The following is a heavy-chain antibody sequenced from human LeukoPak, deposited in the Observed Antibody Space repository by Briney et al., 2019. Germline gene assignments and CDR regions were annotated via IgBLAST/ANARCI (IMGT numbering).Heavy chain of an antibody. CDR3: ARAHRIGRMRSSSTSY. J-gene: IGHJ4*02. CDR2: MNPNSGNT. V-gene: IGHV1-8*01. CDR1: GYTFTSYD. Sequence: GASVKVFCKASGYTFTSYDINWVRQATGQGLEWMGWMNPNSGNTGYAQKFQSRVTMTRNTSISTVYMELSSLRSEDTAVYYCARAHRIGRMRSSSTSYWGQGTLVTVSS. D-gene: IGHD2-2*01.